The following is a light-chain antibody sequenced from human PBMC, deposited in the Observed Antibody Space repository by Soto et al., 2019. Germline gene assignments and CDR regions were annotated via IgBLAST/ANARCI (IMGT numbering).Light chain of an antibody. Sequence: QSVLTQPPSVSGAPGQRVTISCTGSSSNIGASYEVHWYQQLPGTAPKLLIYANNNRPSGVPDRFSGSKSGTSASLAITGLQAEDEADYYCQSYDSSLNYLFGTETKVTVL. J-gene: IGLJ1*01. V-gene: IGLV1-40*01. CDR2: ANN. CDR3: QSYDSSLNYL. CDR1: SSNIGASYE.